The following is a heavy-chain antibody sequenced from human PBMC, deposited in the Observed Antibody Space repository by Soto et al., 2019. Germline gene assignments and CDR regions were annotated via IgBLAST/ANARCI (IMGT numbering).Heavy chain of an antibody. V-gene: IGHV3-21*01. Sequence: EVQLVESGGGLVKPGGSLRLSCAASGFTFSSYSMNWVRQAPGKGLEWGSSISSSSSYIYYADSVKGRFTISRDNAKNSLYLQMNSLRAEDTAVYYCARDSQSEDIVVVPAATDWFDPWGQGTLVTVSS. CDR3: ARDSQSEDIVVVPAATDWFDP. CDR1: GFTFSSYS. CDR2: ISSSSSYI. J-gene: IGHJ5*02. D-gene: IGHD2-2*01.